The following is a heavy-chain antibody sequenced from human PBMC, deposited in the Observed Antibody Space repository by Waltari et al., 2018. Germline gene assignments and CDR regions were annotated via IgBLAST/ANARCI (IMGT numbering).Heavy chain of an antibody. CDR2: IYYSGST. J-gene: IGHJ6*02. D-gene: IGHD5-12*01. CDR3: ARHCPGVPGGWLQFCYYYGMDV. V-gene: IGHV4-39*07. CDR1: GGSISSSSYY. Sequence: QLQLQESGPGLVKPSETLSLTCTVPGGSISSSSYYWGWIRQPPGKGLERIGSIYYSGSTYYNPSLKSRVTISVDTSKNQFSLKLSSVTAADTAVYYCARHCPGVPGGWLQFCYYYGMDVWGQGTTVTVSS.